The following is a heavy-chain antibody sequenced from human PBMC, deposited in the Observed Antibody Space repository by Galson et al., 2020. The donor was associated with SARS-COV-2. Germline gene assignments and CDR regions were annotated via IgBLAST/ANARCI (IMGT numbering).Heavy chain of an antibody. D-gene: IGHD1-26*01. J-gene: IGHJ4*02. CDR1: GFTFSSYA. V-gene: IGHV3-23*01. CDR3: TKGHNVYSGSYYDC. CDR2: ISGAGTT. Sequence: GGSLRLSCAASGFTFSSYAMNWVRQAPGKGLEWVSVISGAGTTYYADSVKCRFTTSRDKSKNTLYLQMNSLRAEDTAVYYCTKGHNVYSGSYYDCWGQGTLVTVSS.